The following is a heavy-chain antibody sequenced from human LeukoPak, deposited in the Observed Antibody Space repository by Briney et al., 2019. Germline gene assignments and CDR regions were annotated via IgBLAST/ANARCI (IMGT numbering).Heavy chain of an antibody. CDR3: ARGGGYASPIGY. J-gene: IGHJ4*02. D-gene: IGHD5-12*01. CDR2: IYHSGST. CDR1: GGSISTYY. Sequence: SDTLSLTCTLSGGSISTYYWSWIRQPPGKGLEWIGYIYHSGSTNYNPSLKSRVTIPVDTSKNQFSLKLSSVTAADTAVYYCARGGGYASPIGYWGQGALVTVSS. V-gene: IGHV4-59*07.